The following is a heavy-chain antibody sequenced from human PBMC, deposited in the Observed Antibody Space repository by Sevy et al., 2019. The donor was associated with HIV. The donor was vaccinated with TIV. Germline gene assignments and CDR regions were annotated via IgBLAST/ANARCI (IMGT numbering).Heavy chain of an antibody. Sequence: LSLTCAATGFTFSNYAMQWVRQAPGKGMEWVAIIWSDGAYQYHGDSVKGRFTISRDNSKNTLYLQMNNVRVEDTAVYYCARGGDYYDNAAYYALDSWGQGTLVTVSS. CDR2: IWSDGAYQ. J-gene: IGHJ4*02. D-gene: IGHD3-22*01. CDR1: GFTFSNYA. V-gene: IGHV3-33*01. CDR3: ARGGDYYDNAAYYALDS.